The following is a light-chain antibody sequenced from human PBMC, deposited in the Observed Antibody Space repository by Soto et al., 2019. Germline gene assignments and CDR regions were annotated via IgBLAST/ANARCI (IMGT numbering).Light chain of an antibody. J-gene: IGKJ1*01. V-gene: IGKV1-39*01. CDR2: AAS. CDR1: ESIRNY. Sequence: DIQMTQSPSSLSASVGDRVTISCRASESIRNYASWYQQKPGTAPKLLIRAASTLQSGVPSRFSGSGSGTDFTLTIISLQIEDFATYFCQQTDSTPQTFGQGTNVEI. CDR3: QQTDSTPQT.